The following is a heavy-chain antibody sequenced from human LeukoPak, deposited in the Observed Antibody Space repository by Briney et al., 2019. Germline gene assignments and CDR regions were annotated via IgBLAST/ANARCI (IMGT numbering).Heavy chain of an antibody. CDR2: INPSGGST. V-gene: IGHV1-46*01. CDR3: ARARSNYYPDY. D-gene: IGHD4/OR15-4a*01. CDR1: GYTFTSYY. Sequence: ASVKVSCKASGYTFTSYYMHWVRQAAGQGLEWMGIINPSGGSTSYAQKFQGRVTMTRDMSTSTVYMELSSLRSEDTAVYYCARARSNYYPDYWGQGTLVTVSS. J-gene: IGHJ4*02.